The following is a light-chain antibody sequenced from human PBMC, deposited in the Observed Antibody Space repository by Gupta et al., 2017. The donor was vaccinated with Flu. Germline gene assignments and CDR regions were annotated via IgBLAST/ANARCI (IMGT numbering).Light chain of an antibody. J-gene: IGKJ3*01. CDR1: QSLVTTGGNIF. Sequence: ALGQPASISCRSRQSLVTTGGNIFLSWFHQRPGQSPRRLIYKVSHRDSGVPDRFSGSGSDTDFTLKISRGEAEDVGVYYCMQGTHWRGFTFGPGTKVEIK. CDR3: MQGTHWRGFT. CDR2: KVS. V-gene: IGKV2-30*01.